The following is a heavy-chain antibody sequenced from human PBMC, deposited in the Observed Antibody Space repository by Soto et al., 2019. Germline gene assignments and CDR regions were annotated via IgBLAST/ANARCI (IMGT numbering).Heavy chain of an antibody. CDR2: TYYRSKWYN. J-gene: IGHJ4*02. Sequence: PSQTLSLTCAISVDSVSSNSAAWNWIRQSPSRGLEWLGRTYYRSKWYNDYAVSVKSRITINPDTSKNQFSLQLNSVTPEDTAVYYCARGRGITMIVVDFDYWGQGTLVTVSS. CDR1: VDSVSSNSAA. CDR3: ARGRGITMIVVDFDY. D-gene: IGHD3-22*01. V-gene: IGHV6-1*01.